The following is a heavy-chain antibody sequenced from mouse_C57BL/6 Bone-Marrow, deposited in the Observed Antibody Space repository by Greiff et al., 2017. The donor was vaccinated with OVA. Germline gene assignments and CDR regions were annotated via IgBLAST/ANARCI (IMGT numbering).Heavy chain of an antibody. CDR3: ARGGITTVVADD. D-gene: IGHD1-1*01. CDR2: IYPGSGST. Sequence: VQLQQPGAELVKPGASVKMSCKASGYTFTSYWITWVKQRPGQGLEWIGDIYPGSGSTNYNEKFKSKATLTVDTSSSTAYMQLSSLTSEDSAVYYCARGGITTVVADDWGQGTTLTVSS. J-gene: IGHJ2*01. V-gene: IGHV1-55*01. CDR1: GYTFTSYW.